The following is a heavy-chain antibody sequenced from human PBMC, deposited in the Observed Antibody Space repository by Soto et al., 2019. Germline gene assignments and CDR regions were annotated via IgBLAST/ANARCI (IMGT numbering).Heavy chain of an antibody. CDR3: ARGGGLDV. CDR1: GGSFSGYY. V-gene: IGHV4-34*01. CDR2: INHSGST. D-gene: IGHD3-16*01. J-gene: IGHJ6*02. Sequence: SETLSLTCAVYGGSFSGYYWSWIRQPPGKGLEWIGEINHSGSTNYNPSLKSRVTISVDTSKNQFSLKLSSVTAADTAVYYGARGGGLDVWGQGTTVTVSS.